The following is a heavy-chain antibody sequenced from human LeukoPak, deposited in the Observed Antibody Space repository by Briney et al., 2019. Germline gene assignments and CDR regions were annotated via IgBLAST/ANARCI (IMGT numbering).Heavy chain of an antibody. D-gene: IGHD6-13*01. V-gene: IGHV3-21*01. CDR3: ARASSSWTNNWFDP. Sequence: GGSLRLSCAASGFTFSDYAVSWVRQAPGKGLEWVSSISSSSSYIYYADSVKGRFTISRDNAKNSLYLQMNSLRAEDTAVYYCARASSSWTNNWFDPWGQGTLVTVSS. CDR2: ISSSSSYI. CDR1: GFTFSDYA. J-gene: IGHJ5*02.